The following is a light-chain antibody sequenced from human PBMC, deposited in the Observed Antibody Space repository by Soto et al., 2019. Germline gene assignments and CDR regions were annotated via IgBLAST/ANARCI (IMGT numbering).Light chain of an antibody. CDR2: DAS. CDR3: QQYDNLLT. CDR1: QDISNY. J-gene: IGKJ4*01. Sequence: DIQMTQSPSSLSASVGDRVTITCQASQDISNYLNWYQQKPGKAPKLLIYDASHLETGVQSRFSGSRSGTDFTFTISSLQPEDIVKYYCQQYDNLLTFGGGTKVEIK. V-gene: IGKV1-33*01.